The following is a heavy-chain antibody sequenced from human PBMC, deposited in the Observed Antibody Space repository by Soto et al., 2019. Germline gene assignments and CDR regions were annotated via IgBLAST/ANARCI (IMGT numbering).Heavy chain of an antibody. V-gene: IGHV1-8*01. CDR3: ARMASFVALIWSTP. CDR1: GYIFTNND. Sequence: ASVKVSCKASGYIFTNNDVSWVRQATGQGLEWMGWMNPGSGDTGYAQKFQGRVTMTRNISIATAYMELSSLRADDTAIYYCARMASFVALIWSTPWGQGTLVTVSS. J-gene: IGHJ5*02. CDR2: MNPGSGDT. D-gene: IGHD2-21*01.